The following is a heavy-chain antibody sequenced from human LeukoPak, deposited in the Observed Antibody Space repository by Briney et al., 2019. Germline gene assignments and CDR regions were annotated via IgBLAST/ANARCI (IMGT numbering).Heavy chain of an antibody. CDR1: GFTFKSFA. CDR2: ISGSGGST. V-gene: IGHV3-23*01. D-gene: IGHD3-16*02. CDR3: ARHDYVWGSYRFPRG. Sequence: GESLRISCEGSGFTFKSFAMTWVRQVPGKGLEWVSAISGSGGSTYYADSVKGRFTISRDNSKNTLYLQMNSLRAEDTAVYYCARHDYVWGSYRFPRGWGQGTLVTVSS. J-gene: IGHJ4*02.